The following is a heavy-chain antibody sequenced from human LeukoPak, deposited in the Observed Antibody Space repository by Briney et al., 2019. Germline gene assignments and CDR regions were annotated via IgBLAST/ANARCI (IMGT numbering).Heavy chain of an antibody. J-gene: IGHJ4*02. Sequence: EWIGYIYYSGSTNYNPSLKSRVTISVDTSKNQFSLKLSSVTAADTAVYYCARYIVGATNFDYWGQGTLVTVSS. CDR3: ARYIVGATNFDY. V-gene: IGHV4-59*01. D-gene: IGHD1-26*01. CDR2: IYYSGST.